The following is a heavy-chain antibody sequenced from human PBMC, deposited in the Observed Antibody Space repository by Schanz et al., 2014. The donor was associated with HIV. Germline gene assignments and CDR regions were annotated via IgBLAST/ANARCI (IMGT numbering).Heavy chain of an antibody. CDR1: GGTFRTYA. Sequence: QVQLVQSGAEMKKPGSSVKVFCKTLGGTFRTYAVSWVRQAPGQGLEWMGGIVPIFGTTNYAQRLQGRVSITAEESTSTAYMELSGLRSEDTAVYYCTRAYCGADCSRFYYYGTDVWGQGTTVTVSS. CDR2: IVPIFGTT. J-gene: IGHJ6*02. V-gene: IGHV1-69*01. D-gene: IGHD2-21*02. CDR3: TRAYCGADCSRFYYYGTDV.